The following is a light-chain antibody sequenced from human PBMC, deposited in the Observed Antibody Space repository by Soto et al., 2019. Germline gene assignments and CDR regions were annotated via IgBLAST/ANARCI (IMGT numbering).Light chain of an antibody. J-gene: IGKJ4*01. CDR3: QKYNSAPLT. Sequence: GDRATITCLASQSINSWLAWYQQKLQKAPKLLTYDASSFEIGVPSRFSGSGSGTEFTLTISSLQPEDVATYYCQKYNSAPLTFGGGTKADTK. CDR2: DAS. V-gene: IGKV1-5*01. CDR1: QSINSW.